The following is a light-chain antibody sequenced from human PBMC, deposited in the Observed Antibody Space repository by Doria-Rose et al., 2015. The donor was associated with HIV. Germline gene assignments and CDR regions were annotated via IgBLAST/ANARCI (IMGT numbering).Light chain of an antibody. Sequence: DIQVTQSPESLGMSLGERATLNCKSNQSLLYTSKNYLAWYQQKPGQPPKLLIYWASTRQSRVPARFSGSGSGTDFTLTISSLEAEDVAVYDCQQYYDTPSFGPGTTVDIK. CDR2: WAS. V-gene: IGKV4-1*01. J-gene: IGKJ3*01. CDR1: QSLLYTSKNY. CDR3: QQYYDTPS.